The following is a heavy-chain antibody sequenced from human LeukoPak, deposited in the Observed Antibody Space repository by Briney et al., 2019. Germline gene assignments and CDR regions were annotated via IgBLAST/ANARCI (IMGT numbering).Heavy chain of an antibody. CDR1: GGNFTSYV. D-gene: IGHD1-26*01. V-gene: IGHV1-69*06. CDR2: ILPIFGTA. Sequence: SVKVSCKASGGNFTSYVFNSVRQAPGQGPEWMGSILPIFGTAKYAQRLQGRLTITADKSTTTAYMHLSGLTSEDTAVYYCVFLRSVGVHFDPWGQGTLVIVSS. J-gene: IGHJ5*02. CDR3: VFLRSVGVHFDP.